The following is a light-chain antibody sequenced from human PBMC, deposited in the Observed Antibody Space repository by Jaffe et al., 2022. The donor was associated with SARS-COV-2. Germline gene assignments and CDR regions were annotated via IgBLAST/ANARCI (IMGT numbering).Light chain of an antibody. CDR1: QSVLYSSYNRNQ. CDR3: QQDFSSPLT. V-gene: IGKV4-1*01. Sequence: DIVMTQSPDSLAVSLGERATINCKSSQSVLYSSYNRNQLAWYQQKPGQPPKLLIYWASTRESGVPDRFSGSGSGTDFSLTISSLQAEDVAVYYCQQDFSSPLTFGGGTKVEI. CDR2: WAS. J-gene: IGKJ4*01.